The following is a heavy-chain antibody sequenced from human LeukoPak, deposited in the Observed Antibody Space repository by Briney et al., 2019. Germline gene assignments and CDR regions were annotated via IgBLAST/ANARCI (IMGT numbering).Heavy chain of an antibody. V-gene: IGHV3-21*01. CDR2: ISSSSSYI. D-gene: IGHD3-9*01. CDR3: ARDLPLGYDILTGYYRGYYYGMDV. Sequence: PGGSLRLSCAASGFTFSSYSMNWVRQAPGKGLEWVSSISSSSSYIYYADSVKGRFTISRDNAKNSLYLQMNSLRAEDTAVYYCARDLPLGYDILTGYYRGYYYGMDVWGQGTTVTVSS. CDR1: GFTFSSYS. J-gene: IGHJ6*02.